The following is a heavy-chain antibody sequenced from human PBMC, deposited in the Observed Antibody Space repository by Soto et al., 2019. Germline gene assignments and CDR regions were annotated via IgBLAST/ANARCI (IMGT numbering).Heavy chain of an antibody. J-gene: IGHJ4*02. CDR1: GYDFSSYC. D-gene: IGHD2-2*01. V-gene: IGHV1-18*04. CDR2: ISTSNGNR. CDR3: VRDPQLNDY. Sequence: QVQLVQSGAEVKKPGASVKVSCKASGYDFSSYCISWVRQAPGQGLEWMGWISTSNGNRDYEQQFKGRVNMTSDTSWTTAYMELRGLRSEDTAVYYCVRDPQLNDYWGQGTLVNVSS.